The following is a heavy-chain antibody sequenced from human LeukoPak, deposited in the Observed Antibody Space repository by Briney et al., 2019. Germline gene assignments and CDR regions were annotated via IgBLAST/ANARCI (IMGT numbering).Heavy chain of an antibody. V-gene: IGHV1-69*01. Sequence: GASVKVSCKASGGTFSSYAISWVRQAPGQGLEWMGGIIPIFGTANYAQKFQGRVTITADESTSTAYMELSSLRSENTAVYYCARVCGRYCSSTSQGGSSSWYGDYYFDYWGQGTLVTVSS. CDR3: ARVCGRYCSSTSQGGSSSWYGDYYFDY. D-gene: IGHD2-2*01. CDR1: GGTFSSYA. J-gene: IGHJ4*02. CDR2: IIPIFGTA.